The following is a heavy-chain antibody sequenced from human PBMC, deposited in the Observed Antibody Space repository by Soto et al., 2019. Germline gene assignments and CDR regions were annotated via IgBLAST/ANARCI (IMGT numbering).Heavy chain of an antibody. CDR2: INHSGSA. J-gene: IGHJ3*02. V-gene: IGHV4-34*01. CDR3: ARGRRYYDSSGYSKHFDI. CDR1: GGSLSGFY. D-gene: IGHD3-22*01. Sequence: SETLSVTCAVYGGSLSGFYWSWIRQPPGKGLEWIGQINHSGSANYSPSLESRVTISVDTSKNQFSLRLTSVTAADTAVYYCARGRRYYDSSGYSKHFDIQGQVTMVTVSS.